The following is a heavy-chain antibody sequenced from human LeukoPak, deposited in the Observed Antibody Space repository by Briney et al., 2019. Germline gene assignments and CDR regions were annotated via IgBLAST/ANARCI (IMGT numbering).Heavy chain of an antibody. CDR2: ISSSSSTI. D-gene: IGHD6-6*01. J-gene: IGHJ3*02. CDR1: GFTFSSYS. CDR3: ARDGGFIAARYVSSNAFDI. Sequence: PGGSLRLSCAASGFTFSSYSMNWVRQAPGKGLEWVSYISSSSSTIYYADSVKGRFTISRDNAKNSLYLQMNSLRAEDTAVYYCARDGGFIAARYVSSNAFDIWGQGTMVTVSS. V-gene: IGHV3-48*01.